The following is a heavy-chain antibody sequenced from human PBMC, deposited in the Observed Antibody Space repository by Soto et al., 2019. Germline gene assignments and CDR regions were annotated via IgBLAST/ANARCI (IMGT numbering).Heavy chain of an antibody. D-gene: IGHD2-2*01. CDR2: INAGNGDT. Sequence: VRQAPGQRLEWMGWINAGNGDTKYSHKFQGRVTITRDTSATTAYMELSSLRSEDPAVYYCARSTPHFDCWGHGTLVTVP. V-gene: IGHV1-3*01. CDR3: ARSTPHFDC. J-gene: IGHJ4*01.